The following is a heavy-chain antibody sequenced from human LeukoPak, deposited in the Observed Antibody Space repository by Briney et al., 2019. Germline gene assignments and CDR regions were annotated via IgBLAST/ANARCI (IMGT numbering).Heavy chain of an antibody. Sequence: SAKVSCKASGGTFSSYAISWVRQAPGQGLEWMGGIIPIFGTANYAQKFQGRVTITADKSTSTAYMELSSLRSEDTAVYYCARGRSWGLSFDYWGQGTLVTVSS. V-gene: IGHV1-69*06. CDR3: ARGRSWGLSFDY. CDR2: IIPIFGTA. J-gene: IGHJ4*02. CDR1: GGTFSSYA. D-gene: IGHD1-26*01.